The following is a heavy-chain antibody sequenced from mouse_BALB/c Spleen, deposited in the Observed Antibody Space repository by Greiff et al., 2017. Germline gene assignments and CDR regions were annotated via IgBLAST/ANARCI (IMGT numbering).Heavy chain of an antibody. CDR1: GFSLTGYG. CDR2: IWSDGST. D-gene: IGHD3-1*01. V-gene: IGHV2-6-7*01. Sequence: VQLQQSGPGLVAPSQSLSITCTVSGFSLTGYGVNWVRQPPGKGLEWLGMIWSDGSTDYNSALKSRLSISKDNSKSQVFLKMNSLQTDDTARYYCAKQLGLYYYAMDYWGQGTSVTVSS. J-gene: IGHJ4*01. CDR3: AKQLGLYYYAMDY.